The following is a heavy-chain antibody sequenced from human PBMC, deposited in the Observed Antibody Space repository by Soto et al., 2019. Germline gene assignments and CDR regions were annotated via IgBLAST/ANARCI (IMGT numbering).Heavy chain of an antibody. CDR1: EVNSRSHA. D-gene: IGHD3-9*01. V-gene: IGHV3-23*01. CDR2: ISGSGGST. J-gene: IGHJ4*02. Sequence: RDSCGASEVNSRSHAMICIIKNPGKGLEWVSAISGSGGSTYYADSVKGRFTISRDNSKNTLYLQMNSLRAEDTAVYYCAKVRYDILTGYLDYWGQGTLVTVSS. CDR3: AKVRYDILTGYLDY.